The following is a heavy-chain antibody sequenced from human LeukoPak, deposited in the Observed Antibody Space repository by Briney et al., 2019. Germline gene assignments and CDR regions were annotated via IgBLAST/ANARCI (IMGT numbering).Heavy chain of an antibody. CDR2: VFRDGSA. Sequence: SETLSLTCAVSGFSISSGYYWGWIRQPPGKGLVWIGSVFRDGSAFYNPSLKSRVSLSVDTSTMKFSLRLISVTAADTAVYYCARLTYSFTGSGYHYFDHWGQGALVSVSS. V-gene: IGHV4-38-2*01. J-gene: IGHJ4*02. CDR3: ARLTYSFTGSGYHYFDH. D-gene: IGHD3-22*01. CDR1: GFSISSGYY.